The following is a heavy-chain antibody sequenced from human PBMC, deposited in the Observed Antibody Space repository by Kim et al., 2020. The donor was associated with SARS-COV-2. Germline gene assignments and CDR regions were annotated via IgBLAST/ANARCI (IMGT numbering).Heavy chain of an antibody. V-gene: IGHV3-30*18. CDR1: GFTFSSYG. D-gene: IGHD5-18*01. CDR3: AKVTAIYYYYGMDV. CDR2: ISYDGSNK. J-gene: IGHJ6*02. Sequence: GGYLRLSCAASGFTFSSYGMHWVRQAPGKGLEWVAVISYDGSNKYYADSVKGRFTISRDNSKNTLYLQMNSLRAEDTAVYYCAKVTAIYYYYGMDVWGQGTTVTVSS.